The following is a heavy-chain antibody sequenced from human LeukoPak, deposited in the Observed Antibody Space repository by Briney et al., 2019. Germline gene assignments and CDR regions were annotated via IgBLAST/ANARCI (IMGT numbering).Heavy chain of an antibody. J-gene: IGHJ4*02. CDR3: GRRYCSGDGCSSDY. CDR1: GFTFSSYA. V-gene: IGHV3-23*01. CDR2: ISGSGGSS. Sequence: GGSLRLSCAASGFTFSSYAMSWVRQAPGKGLEWLSAISGSGGSSYYADSVKGRFTISRDNSKNTLYLQMNSLRADDTAVYYCGRRYCSGDGCSSDYWGQGTLVTISS. D-gene: IGHD2-15*01.